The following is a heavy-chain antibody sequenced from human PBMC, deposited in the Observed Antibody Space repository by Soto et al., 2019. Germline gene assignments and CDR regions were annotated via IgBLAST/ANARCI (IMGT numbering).Heavy chain of an antibody. V-gene: IGHV5-51*01. CDR1: GYSFTSYW. J-gene: IGHJ4*02. D-gene: IGHD6-25*01. CDR3: ARRSGNNNGWEGYFDY. Sequence: GESLKISCKGSGYSFTSYWIGWVRQMPGKGLEWMGIIYPGDSDTRYSPSFQGQVTISADKSISTAYLQWSSLKASDTAMYYWARRSGNNNGWEGYFDYGGREILVTVPS. CDR2: IYPGDSDT.